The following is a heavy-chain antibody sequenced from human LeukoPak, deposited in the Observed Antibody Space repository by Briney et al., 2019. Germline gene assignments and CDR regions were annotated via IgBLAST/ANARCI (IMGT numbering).Heavy chain of an antibody. J-gene: IGHJ5*02. CDR3: ARAMVRGLMRWFDP. D-gene: IGHD3-10*01. V-gene: IGHV4-34*01. CDR2: INHSGST. CDR1: GGSFSGYY. Sequence: SQTLSLTCTVSGGSFSGYYWSWIRQPPGKGLEWIGEINHSGSTNYNPSLKSRVTISVDTSKNQFSLKLSSVTAADTAVYYCARAMVRGLMRWFDPWGQGTLVTVSS.